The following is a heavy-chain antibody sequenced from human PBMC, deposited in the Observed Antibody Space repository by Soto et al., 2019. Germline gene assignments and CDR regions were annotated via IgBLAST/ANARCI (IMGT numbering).Heavy chain of an antibody. CDR2: ISYDGSNK. D-gene: IGHD3-10*01. CDR3: AKDRDGGTGMDV. Sequence: GGSLRLSCAASGFTFSSYGMHWVRQAPSKGLEWVAVISYDGSNKYYADSVKGRFTISRDNSKNTLYLQMNSLRAEDTAVYYCAKDRDGGTGMDVWGQGTTVTVSS. J-gene: IGHJ6*02. V-gene: IGHV3-30*18. CDR1: GFTFSSYG.